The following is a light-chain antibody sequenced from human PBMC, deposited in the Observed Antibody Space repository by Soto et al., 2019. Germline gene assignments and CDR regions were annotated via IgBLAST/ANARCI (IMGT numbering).Light chain of an antibody. CDR3: CSYAGTSYV. J-gene: IGLJ1*01. CDR2: EVT. V-gene: IGLV2-23*02. Sequence: QSALTQPASVSGSPGQSITISCTGTSSDVGIYNLVSWYQQHPGKAPKRMIYEVTKRPSGVSNRFSGSKSGNAASLTISGLQAEDESDYYCCSYAGTSYVFGTGTKVTVL. CDR1: SSDVGIYNL.